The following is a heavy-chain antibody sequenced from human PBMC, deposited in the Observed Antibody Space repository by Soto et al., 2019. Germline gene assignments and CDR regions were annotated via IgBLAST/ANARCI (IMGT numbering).Heavy chain of an antibody. CDR3: ARGLLTRYYDFWSGYSGNFDY. Sequence: QVQLVQSGAEVKKPGASVKVSCKASGYTFTSYGISWVRQAPGQGLEWMGWISAYNGNTNYAQKLQGRVTMTTDTSTSTAYMQLRSLRSDDTAVYYCARGLLTRYYDFWSGYSGNFDYWAQGTLVTASS. D-gene: IGHD3-3*01. J-gene: IGHJ4*02. CDR2: ISAYNGNT. CDR1: GYTFTSYG. V-gene: IGHV1-18*01.